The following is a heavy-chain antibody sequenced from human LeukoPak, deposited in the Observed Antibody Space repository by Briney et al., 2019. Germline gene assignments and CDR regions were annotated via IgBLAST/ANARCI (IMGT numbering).Heavy chain of an antibody. CDR3: ARGPPGYDSSGYYSY. J-gene: IGHJ4*02. CDR2: IYYSGST. D-gene: IGHD3-22*01. Sequence: PLETLSLTCTVSGGSISSYYWSWIRQPPGKGLEWIGYIYYSGSTNYNPSLKSRVTISVDTSKNQFSLKLSSVTAADTAVYYCARGPPGYDSSGYYSYWGQGTLVTVSS. V-gene: IGHV4-59*01. CDR1: GGSISSYY.